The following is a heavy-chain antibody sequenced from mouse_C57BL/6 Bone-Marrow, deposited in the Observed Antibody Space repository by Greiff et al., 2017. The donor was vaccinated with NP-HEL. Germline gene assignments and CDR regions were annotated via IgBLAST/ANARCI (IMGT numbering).Heavy chain of an antibody. J-gene: IGHJ3*01. CDR1: GYSITSGYY. CDR3: APLEMAY. Sequence: DVQLQESGPGLVKPSQSLSLTCSVTGYSITSGYYWNWIRQFPGNKLEWMGYISYDGSNNYNPSLKNRISITRDTSKNQFFLKLNSVTTEDTATYYCAPLEMAYWGQGTLVTVSA. CDR2: ISYDGSN. V-gene: IGHV3-6*01.